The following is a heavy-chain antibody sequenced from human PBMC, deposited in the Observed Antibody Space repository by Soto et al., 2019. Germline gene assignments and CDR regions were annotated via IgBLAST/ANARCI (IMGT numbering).Heavy chain of an antibody. Sequence: LSLTCTVSGGSISSGGYYWSWIRQHPGKGLEWIGYIYYSGSTYYNPSLKSRVTISVDTSKNQFSLKLSSVTAADTAVYYCARAGGMLGSSYYYDSSGPEQYAFDIWGQGTMVTVS. CDR1: GGSISSGGYY. V-gene: IGHV4-31*03. J-gene: IGHJ3*02. CDR3: ARAGGMLGSSYYYDSSGPEQYAFDI. CDR2: IYYSGST. D-gene: IGHD3-22*01.